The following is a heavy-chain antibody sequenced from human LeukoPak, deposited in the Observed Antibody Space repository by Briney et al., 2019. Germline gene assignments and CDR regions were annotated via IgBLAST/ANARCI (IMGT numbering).Heavy chain of an antibody. CDR2: ISGSGGST. CDR3: AKGKFNYYYYYMDV. V-gene: IGHV3-23*01. Sequence: PGGSLRLSCAASGFTFSSYAMSWVRQAPGKGLEWVSAISGSGGSTYYADSVKGRFTIPTDNSKNTLYLQMNSLRAEDTAVYYCAKGKFNYYYYYMDVWGKGTTVTVSS. CDR1: GFTFSSYA. J-gene: IGHJ6*03.